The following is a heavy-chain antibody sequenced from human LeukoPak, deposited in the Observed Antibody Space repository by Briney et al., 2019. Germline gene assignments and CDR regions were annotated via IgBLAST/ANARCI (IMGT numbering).Heavy chain of an antibody. V-gene: IGHV1-8*01. Sequence: GASVKASCKASGYTFTSYDINWVRQATGQGLEWMGWMNPNSGNTGYAQKFQGRVTMTRNTSISTAYMELSSLRSEDTAVYYCATKGRIVGATKADDYWGQGTLVTVSS. CDR2: MNPNSGNT. J-gene: IGHJ4*02. D-gene: IGHD1-26*01. CDR1: GYTFTSYD. CDR3: ATKGRIVGATKADDY.